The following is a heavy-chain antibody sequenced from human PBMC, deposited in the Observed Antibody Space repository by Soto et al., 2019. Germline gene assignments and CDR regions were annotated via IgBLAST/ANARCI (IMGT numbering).Heavy chain of an antibody. J-gene: IGHJ4*02. Sequence: PSETLSLTCTVSGGSISSSSYYWGWIRQPPGKGLEWIGSIYYSGSTYYNPSLKSRVTISVDTSKNQFSLKLSSVTAADTAVYYFVTYYDFWSGYYDKGFPSYYWGQGTLVTVSS. D-gene: IGHD3-3*01. CDR3: VTYYDFWSGYYDKGFPSYY. V-gene: IGHV4-39*01. CDR2: IYYSGST. CDR1: GGSISSSSYY.